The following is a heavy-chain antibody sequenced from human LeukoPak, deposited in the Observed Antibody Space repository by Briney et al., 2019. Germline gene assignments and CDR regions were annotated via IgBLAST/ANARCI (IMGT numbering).Heavy chain of an antibody. D-gene: IGHD2-15*01. CDR2: IYYPGNT. V-gene: IGHV4-39*07. Sequence: SETLSLTCTVSGDSIGSSNYYWGWIRQPPGKGLEWIGNIYYPGNTFYNPSLKSRVTISVDTSKNQFSLKLSSVTAADTAVYYCARVLGYCSGGSCYRGLYYYYYMDVWGKGTTVTISS. CDR3: ARVLGYCSGGSCYRGLYYYYYMDV. J-gene: IGHJ6*03. CDR1: GDSIGSSNYY.